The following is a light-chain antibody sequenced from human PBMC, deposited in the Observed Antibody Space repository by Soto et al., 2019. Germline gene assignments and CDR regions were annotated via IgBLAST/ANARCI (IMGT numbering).Light chain of an antibody. CDR2: DSS. Sequence: EIVLTQSPATLSLSPGERATLSSRASQSVSSYFAWYQQKPGQAPRLLIDDSSNRATGIPARFSGSGSRTVITINISILEPEEFACYHCQQRITCLHFGLGTKVEIK. CDR3: QQRITCLH. CDR1: QSVSSY. V-gene: IGKV3-11*01. J-gene: IGKJ4*01.